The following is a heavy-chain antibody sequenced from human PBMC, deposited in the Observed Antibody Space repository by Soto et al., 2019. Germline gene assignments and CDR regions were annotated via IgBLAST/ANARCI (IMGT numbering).Heavy chain of an antibody. CDR3: ARPCYDFWSGYYTGLTDYYGMDV. Sequence: LRLSCAASGFTFSSYGMHWVRQAPGKGLEWVAVISYDGSNKYYADSVKGRFTISRDNSKNTLYLQMNSLRAEDTAVYYCARPCYDFWSGYYTGLTDYYGMDVWGQGTTVTVSS. D-gene: IGHD3-3*01. V-gene: IGHV3-30*03. CDR1: GFTFSSYG. CDR2: ISYDGSNK. J-gene: IGHJ6*02.